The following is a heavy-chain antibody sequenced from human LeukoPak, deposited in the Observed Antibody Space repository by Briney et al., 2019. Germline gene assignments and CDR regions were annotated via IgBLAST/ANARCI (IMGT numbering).Heavy chain of an antibody. CDR3: ARRLGYCSSTSCYVAPFDY. Sequence: PSETLSLTCTVSGGSISSYYWSWIRQPAGKGLEWIGRIYTSGSTNYNPSLKSRVTMSVDTSKNQFSLKLSSVTAADTAVYYCARRLGYCSSTSCYVAPFDYWGQGTLVTVSS. CDR1: GGSISSYY. CDR2: IYTSGST. J-gene: IGHJ4*02. D-gene: IGHD2-2*01. V-gene: IGHV4-4*07.